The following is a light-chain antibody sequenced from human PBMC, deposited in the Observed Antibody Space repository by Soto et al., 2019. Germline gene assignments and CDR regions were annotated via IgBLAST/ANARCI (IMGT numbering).Light chain of an antibody. V-gene: IGKV1-5*01. CDR3: QQYNGYST. CDR2: DAS. J-gene: IGKJ1*01. CDR1: QSISTW. Sequence: DIQMTQSPSTLSAFVGDRVTITCRASQSISTWLAWYQQKPGKAPKLLIYDASSLESGVPSRFSGSGSGTEFTLTISSLQPEDFASYYCQQYNGYSTFGQGTKVDIK.